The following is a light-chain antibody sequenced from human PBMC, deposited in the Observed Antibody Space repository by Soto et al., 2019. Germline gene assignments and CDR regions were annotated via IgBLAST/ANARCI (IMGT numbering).Light chain of an antibody. CDR1: SSDVGGYNY. CDR2: EVS. CDR3: SSYAGSNNLV. Sequence: QSALTQPPSASGSPGQSVTISCTGTSSDVGGYNYVSWYQQHPGKAPKLMIYEVSKRPSGVPDRFSGSKSGNTASLTVSGXQAEDEADYYCSSYAGSNNLVFGGGTKLTV. J-gene: IGLJ2*01. V-gene: IGLV2-8*01.